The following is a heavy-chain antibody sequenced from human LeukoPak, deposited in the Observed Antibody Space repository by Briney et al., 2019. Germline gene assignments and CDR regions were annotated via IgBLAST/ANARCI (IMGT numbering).Heavy chain of an antibody. D-gene: IGHD2-2*01. CDR1: GYTFTGYY. V-gene: IGHV1-2*06. CDR2: INPNSGGT. Sequence: ASVKVSCKASGYTFTGYYMHWVRQAPGQGLEWTGRINPNSGGTNYAQKFQGRVTMTRDTSIITAYMELSRLRSDDTAVYYCARRVIVVVPAAMLRDHWYFDLWGRGTLVTVSS. CDR3: ARRVIVVVPAAMLRDHWYFDL. J-gene: IGHJ2*01.